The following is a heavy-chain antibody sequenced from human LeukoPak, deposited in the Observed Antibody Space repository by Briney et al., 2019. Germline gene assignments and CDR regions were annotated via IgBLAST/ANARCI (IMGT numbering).Heavy chain of an antibody. CDR3: ATYGSGRHGQPIYYFDY. J-gene: IGHJ4*02. CDR1: GFTFSSYG. D-gene: IGHD3-10*01. CDR2: IRYDGSNK. V-gene: IGHV3-30*02. Sequence: GGSLRLSCAASGFTFSSYGMHWVRQAPGKGLEWVAFIRYDGSNKYYADSVKGRFTISRDNSKNTLYLQMNSLRAEDTAVYYCATYGSGRHGQPIYYFDYWGQGTLVTVSS.